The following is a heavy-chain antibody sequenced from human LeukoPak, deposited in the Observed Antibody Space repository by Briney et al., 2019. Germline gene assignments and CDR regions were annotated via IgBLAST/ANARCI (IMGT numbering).Heavy chain of an antibody. J-gene: IGHJ4*02. D-gene: IGHD6-19*01. Sequence: SETLSLTCTVSGGSISSYYWSWIRQPPGKGLEWIGYIYYSGSTNYNPSLKSRVTISVDTSKNQFSLKLSSVTAADTAVYYCARELSSGWYDYFDYWGQGTLVTVSS. CDR3: ARELSSGWYDYFDY. CDR1: GGSISSYY. V-gene: IGHV4-59*01. CDR2: IYYSGST.